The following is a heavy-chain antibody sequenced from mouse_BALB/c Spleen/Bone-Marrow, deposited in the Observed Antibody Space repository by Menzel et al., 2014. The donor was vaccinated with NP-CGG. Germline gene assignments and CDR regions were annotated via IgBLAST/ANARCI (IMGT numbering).Heavy chain of an antibody. J-gene: IGHJ3*01. Sequence: VKLMASGPELVRPGVSVKISCKGSGYTFTDYAMHWAKQSHAKRLEWIGVISTYSGNTNYNQKFKGKATMTVDKSSSTAYMELARLTSEDSAIYYCARGGIYYGSSSFAYWGQGTLVTVSA. CDR3: ARGGIYYGSSSFAY. CDR1: GYTFTDYA. D-gene: IGHD1-1*01. V-gene: IGHV1-67*01. CDR2: ISTYSGNT.